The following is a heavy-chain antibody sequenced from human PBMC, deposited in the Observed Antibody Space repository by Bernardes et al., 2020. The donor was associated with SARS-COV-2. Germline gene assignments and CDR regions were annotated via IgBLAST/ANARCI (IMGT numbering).Heavy chain of an antibody. Sequence: GESLKISCKGSGYSFTSYWISWVRQMPGKGLEWMGRIDPSDSYTNYSPSFQGHVTISADKSISTAYLQWSSLKASDTAMYYCARHLRYCSSTSCYAGVPANWFDPWGQRTLVTVTS. CDR2: IDPSDSYT. CDR3: ARHLRYCSSTSCYAGVPANWFDP. V-gene: IGHV5-10-1*01. D-gene: IGHD2-2*01. J-gene: IGHJ5*02. CDR1: GYSFTSYW.